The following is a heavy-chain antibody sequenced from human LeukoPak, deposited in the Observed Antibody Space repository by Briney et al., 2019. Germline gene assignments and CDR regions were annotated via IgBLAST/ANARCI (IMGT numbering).Heavy chain of an antibody. CDR2: ISSSSSYI. V-gene: IGHV3-21*01. J-gene: IGHJ4*02. CDR1: GFTFSSYS. D-gene: IGHD3-9*01. CDR3: ARGSHILLDY. Sequence: GGSLRLSCAASGFTFSSYSMNWVRQAPGKGLEWVSSISSSSSYIYYADSVKGRFTISRGNAKNSLYLQMNSLRAEDTAVYYCARGSHILLDYWGQGTLVTVSS.